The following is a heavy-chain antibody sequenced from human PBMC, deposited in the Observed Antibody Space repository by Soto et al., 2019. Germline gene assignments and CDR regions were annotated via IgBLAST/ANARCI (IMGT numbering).Heavy chain of an antibody. D-gene: IGHD3-3*01. CDR2: INPSGGST. CDR1: GYTFTSYY. CDR3: ARAYDFWSGLDLDEAFDI. J-gene: IGHJ3*02. Sequence: ASVKVSCKASGYTFTSYYMHWVRQAPGQGLEWMGIINPSGGSTSYAQKFQGRVTMTRDTSTSTVYMELSSLRSEDTAVYYCARAYDFWSGLDLDEAFDIWGQGTMVTVS. V-gene: IGHV1-46*03.